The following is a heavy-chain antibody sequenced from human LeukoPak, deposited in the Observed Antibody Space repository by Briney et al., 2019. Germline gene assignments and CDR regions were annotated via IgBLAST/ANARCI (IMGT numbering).Heavy chain of an antibody. CDR1: GYTFTSYY. D-gene: IGHD3-9*01. CDR3: ARVSPLDYDILTGYSFDY. J-gene: IGHJ4*02. Sequence: ASVKVSCKASGYTFTSYYMHWVRQAPGQGLEWMGIINPSGGSTSYAQKFQGRVTMTRDTSTSTVYMELSSLRSEDTAVYYCARVSPLDYDILTGYSFDYWGQGTLVTVSS. CDR2: INPSGGST. V-gene: IGHV1-46*01.